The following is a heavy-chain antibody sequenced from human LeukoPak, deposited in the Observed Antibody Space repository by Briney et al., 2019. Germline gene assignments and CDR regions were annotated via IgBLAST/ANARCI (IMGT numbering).Heavy chain of an antibody. Sequence: GGSLRLSCAASGFTVSSNFMNWVRQAPGKRLEWVSVIYTGGSTYYADSVKGRFTISRDNSKNTLYLQMNSLRAEDTAVYYCARSPAAGSAAAFDYWGQGTLVTVSS. V-gene: IGHV3-53*01. J-gene: IGHJ4*02. CDR1: GFTVSSNF. D-gene: IGHD6-13*01. CDR2: IYTGGST. CDR3: ARSPAAGSAAAFDY.